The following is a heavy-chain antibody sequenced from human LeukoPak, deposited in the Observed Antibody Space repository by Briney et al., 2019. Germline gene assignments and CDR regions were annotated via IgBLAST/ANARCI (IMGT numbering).Heavy chain of an antibody. CDR2: ISYDGSNK. CDR3: ANLNYYDSSDYTEVAYY. V-gene: IGHV3-30*18. D-gene: IGHD3-22*01. CDR1: GFTFSHYG. J-gene: IGHJ4*02. Sequence: SGGSLRLSCAASGFTFSHYGMHWVRQAPGKGLEWVTVISYDGSNKYYADSVKGRFTISRDNSKNTLYLQMNSLRAEDTAVYYCANLNYYDSSDYTEVAYYWGQGTLVTVSS.